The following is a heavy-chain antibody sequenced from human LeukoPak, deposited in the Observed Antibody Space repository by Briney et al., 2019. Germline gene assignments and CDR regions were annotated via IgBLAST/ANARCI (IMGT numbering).Heavy chain of an antibody. CDR3: AKAPVTTCSGAYCYPFDY. J-gene: IGHJ4*02. D-gene: IGHD2-15*01. V-gene: IGHV3-7*03. Sequence: GGSLRLSCAASGFTFSSYWMSWVRQAPGKGLEWVANIKQDGSEKYYVDSVKGRFTISRDNAKNSLYLQMNSLRAEDAAVYYCAKAPVTTCSGAYCYPFDYWGQGTLVTVSS. CDR1: GFTFSSYW. CDR2: IKQDGSEK.